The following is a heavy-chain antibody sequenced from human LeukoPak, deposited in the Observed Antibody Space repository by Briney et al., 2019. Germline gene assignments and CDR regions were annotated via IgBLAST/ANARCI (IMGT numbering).Heavy chain of an antibody. D-gene: IGHD3-22*01. J-gene: IGHJ4*02. CDR3: AKDQAGGHDSSGYYYQTYFDY. CDR2: ISSSSSYI. Sequence: GGSLRLSCAASGFTFSSYSMNWVRQAPGKGLEWVSPISSSSSYIYYADSVKGRFTISRDNSKNTLYLQMNSLRAEDTAVYYCAKDQAGGHDSSGYYYQTYFDYWGQGTLVTVSS. V-gene: IGHV3-21*04. CDR1: GFTFSSYS.